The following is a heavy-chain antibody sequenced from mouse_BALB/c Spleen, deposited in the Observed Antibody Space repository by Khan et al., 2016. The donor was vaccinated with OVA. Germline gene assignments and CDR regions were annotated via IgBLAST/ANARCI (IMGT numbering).Heavy chain of an antibody. CDR1: GFSLTNYG. D-gene: IGHD2-10*01. CDR3: ARQPYYHYNIMDY. J-gene: IGHJ4*01. Sequence: VELVESGPGLVAPSQSLSITCTISGFSLTNYGVHWVRQPPGKGLEWLVVIWSDGSTTYNSALKSRLTISKDNSKSQVFLKMNSLQTDDTAMDFCARQPYYHYNIMDYWGKGTSVTVAS. CDR2: IWSDGST. V-gene: IGHV2-6-1*01.